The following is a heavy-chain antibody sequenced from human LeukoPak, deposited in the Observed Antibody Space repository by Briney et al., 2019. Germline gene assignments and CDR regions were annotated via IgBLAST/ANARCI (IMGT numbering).Heavy chain of an antibody. V-gene: IGHV3-9*01. D-gene: IGHD2-2*01. CDR3: AKGQYCSSTSCYLGLNWFDP. J-gene: IGHJ5*02. CDR1: GFTFSSYW. Sequence: GGSLRLSCAASGFTFSSYWMHWVRQAPGKGLEWVSGISWNSGSIGYADSVKGRFTISRDNAKNSLYLQMNSLRAEDTALYYCAKGQYCSSTSCYLGLNWFDPWGQGTLVTVSS. CDR2: ISWNSGSI.